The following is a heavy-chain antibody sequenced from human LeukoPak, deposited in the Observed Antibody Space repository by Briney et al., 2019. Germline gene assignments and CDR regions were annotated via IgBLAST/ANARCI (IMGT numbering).Heavy chain of an antibody. CDR1: GGSISSYY. CDR3: ARSWRSHGMDV. D-gene: IGHD1-1*01. Sequence: SETLSLTCTVSGGSISSYYWSWIRQPPGKGLEWIGYIYYSGSTNYNPSLKSRVTISVDTSKNQFSLKLGSVTAADTAVYYCARSWRSHGMDVWGQGTTVTVSS. J-gene: IGHJ6*02. CDR2: IYYSGST. V-gene: IGHV4-59*01.